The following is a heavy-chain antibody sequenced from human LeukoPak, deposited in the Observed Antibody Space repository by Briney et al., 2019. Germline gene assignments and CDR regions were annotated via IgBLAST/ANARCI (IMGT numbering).Heavy chain of an antibody. CDR2: ISSSSSYI. D-gene: IGHD4-17*01. J-gene: IGHJ6*04. V-gene: IGHV3-21*01. CDR1: GFTFSSYS. CDR3: ARGMGDYVYYYYGMDV. Sequence: GGSLRLSCAASGFTFSSYSMNWVRQAPGKGLERASSISSSSSYIYYADSVKGRFTISRDNAKNSLYLQMNSLRAEDTAVYYCARGMGDYVYYYYGMDVWGKGTTVTVSS.